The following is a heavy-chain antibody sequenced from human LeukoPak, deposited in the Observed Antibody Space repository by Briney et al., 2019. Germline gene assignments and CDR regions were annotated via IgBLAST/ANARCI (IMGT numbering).Heavy chain of an antibody. Sequence: KPSESLSLAFTVSGGSISRDFWSWSRQPPGKGLEWIGYIYYSGSTNYNPSLKSRVTISVDTSKNQFSLKLSSVTAADTAVYYCARGIQLWLDVGRYYESSGYYWIDDWGQPSLVIVSS. V-gene: IGHV4-59*01. J-gene: IGHJ4*02. CDR3: ARGIQLWLDVGRYYESSGYYWIDD. D-gene: IGHD3-22*01. CDR2: IYYSGST. CDR1: GGSISRDF.